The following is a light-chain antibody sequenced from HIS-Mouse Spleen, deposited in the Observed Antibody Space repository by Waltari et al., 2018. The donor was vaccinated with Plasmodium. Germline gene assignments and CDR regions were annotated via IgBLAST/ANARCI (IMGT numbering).Light chain of an antibody. Sequence: SYDLPHPPPVSLSPGQTARITSPGMSFPKKFAYWYQQKTGQAPVLVIYEDSKRPSGIPERFSGSSSGTMSTLTISGAQVEDEADYYCYSTDSSGNHRVFGGGTKLTVL. CDR3: YSTDSSGNHRV. CDR1: SFPKKF. V-gene: IGLV3-10*01. CDR2: EDS. J-gene: IGLJ3*02.